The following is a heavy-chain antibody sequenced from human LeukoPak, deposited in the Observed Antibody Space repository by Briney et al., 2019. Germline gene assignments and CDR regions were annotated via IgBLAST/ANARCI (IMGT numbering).Heavy chain of an antibody. J-gene: IGHJ4*02. Sequence: SETLSLTCAVYGGSFSGYYWSWIRQPPGKGLEWIGEINHSGSTNYNLSLKSRVTISVDTSKNQFSLKLSSVTAADTAVYYCARSLYDINDYWGQGTLVTVSS. CDR3: ARSLYDINDY. CDR1: GGSFSGYY. D-gene: IGHD3-9*01. V-gene: IGHV4-34*01. CDR2: INHSGST.